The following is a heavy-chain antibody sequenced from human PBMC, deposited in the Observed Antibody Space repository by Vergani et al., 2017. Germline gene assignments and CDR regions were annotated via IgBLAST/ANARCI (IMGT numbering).Heavy chain of an antibody. Sequence: QMQLVQSGPEVKKPGTSVKVSCTASGFTFTSSAMQWVRQARGQRLEWIGWIVVGSGNTNYAQKFQERVTSTRDMSTSTAYMELSSLRSEDTAVYYCAAHTYCGDDCLDAFDIWGQGTMVTVSS. CDR3: AAHTYCGDDCLDAFDI. V-gene: IGHV1-58*02. CDR2: IVVGSGNT. J-gene: IGHJ3*02. D-gene: IGHD2-21*01. CDR1: GFTFTSSA.